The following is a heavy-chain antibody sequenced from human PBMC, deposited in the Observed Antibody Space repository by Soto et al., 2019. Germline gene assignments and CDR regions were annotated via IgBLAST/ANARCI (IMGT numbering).Heavy chain of an antibody. V-gene: IGHV1-3*01. J-gene: IGHJ6*04. CDR3: ARAYKPTFGELSFMDV. D-gene: IGHD3-10*01. CDR1: GYTFTSYA. Sequence: ASVKVSCKASGYTFTSYAMHWVRQAPGQRLEWMGWINAGNGNTKYSQKFQGRVTITRDTSASTAYMELSSLRSEDTAVYYCARAYKPTFGELSFMDVWGKGTTVTVSS. CDR2: INAGNGNT.